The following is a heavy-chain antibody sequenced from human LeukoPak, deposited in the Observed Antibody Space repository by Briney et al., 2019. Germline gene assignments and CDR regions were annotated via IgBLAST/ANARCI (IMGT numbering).Heavy chain of an antibody. Sequence: PGGSLRLSCAASGFTFRNYAMTWVRQAPGKGLEWVSVISGSGGSTYYADSVKGRFTISRDNSKSTLYLQMNSLRAEDTASYYCVKDTGLVRGVPDYWGQGTLVTVSS. D-gene: IGHD3-10*01. CDR3: VKDTGLVRGVPDY. J-gene: IGHJ4*02. V-gene: IGHV3-23*01. CDR2: ISGSGGST. CDR1: GFTFRNYA.